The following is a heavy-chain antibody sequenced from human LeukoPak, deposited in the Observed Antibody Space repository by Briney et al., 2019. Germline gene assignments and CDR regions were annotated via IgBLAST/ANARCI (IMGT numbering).Heavy chain of an antibody. CDR1: GGSISSYY. Sequence: SETLSLTCTVSGGSISSYYWSWIRQPAGKGLEWIGRIYTSGSTNYNPSLKSRVTISVDTSKNQFSLKLSSVTAADTAVYYCARGGSSWYSVWFDPWGQGTLVTVSS. D-gene: IGHD6-13*01. CDR3: ARGGSSWYSVWFDP. V-gene: IGHV4-4*07. CDR2: IYTSGST. J-gene: IGHJ5*02.